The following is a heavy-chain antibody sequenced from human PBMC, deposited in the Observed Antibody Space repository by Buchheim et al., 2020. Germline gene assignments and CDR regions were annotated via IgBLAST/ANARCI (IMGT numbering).Heavy chain of an antibody. CDR3: AVSTYYDFWSATYYYGMDV. CDR2: IYYSGST. D-gene: IGHD3-3*01. V-gene: IGHV4-39*07. Sequence: QLQLQESGPGLVKPSETLSLTCTVSGGSISSSSYYWGWIRQPPGKGLEWIGSIYYSGSTYYNPSLKSRVTISVDTSKNQFSLKPSSVTAADTAVYYCAVSTYYDFWSATYYYGMDVWGQGTT. J-gene: IGHJ6*02. CDR1: GGSISSSSYY.